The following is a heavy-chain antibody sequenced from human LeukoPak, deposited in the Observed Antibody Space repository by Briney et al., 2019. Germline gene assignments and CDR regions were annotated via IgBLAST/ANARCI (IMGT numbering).Heavy chain of an antibody. J-gene: IGHJ4*02. CDR1: GYTFTSYG. CDR3: ARALDLYYYGSGGQDY. V-gene: IGHV1-18*01. CDR2: ISAYNGNT. Sequence: GASVKVSCKASGYTFTSYGISWVRQAPGQGLEWMGWISAYNGNTNYAQKLQGRVTMTTDTSTSTAYMELRSLRSDDTAVYYCARALDLYYYGSGGQDYWGQGTLVTVSS. D-gene: IGHD3-10*01.